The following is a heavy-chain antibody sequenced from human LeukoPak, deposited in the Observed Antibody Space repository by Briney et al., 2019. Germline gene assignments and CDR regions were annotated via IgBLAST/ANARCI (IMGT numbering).Heavy chain of an antibody. CDR2: ISSSGSTI. CDR1: GFTFSDYY. V-gene: IGHV3-11*04. Sequence: PGGSLRLSCAASGFTFSDYYMSWIRQAPGKGLEWVSYISSSGSTIYYADSVKGRFTISRDNAKNSLYLQMNSLRAEDTAVYYCARDTSPTYCGGDCYPTREGLDYWGQGTLVTVSS. D-gene: IGHD2-21*01. J-gene: IGHJ4*02. CDR3: ARDTSPTYCGGDCYPTREGLDY.